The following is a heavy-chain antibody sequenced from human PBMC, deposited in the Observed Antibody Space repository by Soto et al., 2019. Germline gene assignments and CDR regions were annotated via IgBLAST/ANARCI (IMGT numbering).Heavy chain of an antibody. CDR3: ARGVSRYCSSTSCYYFDY. J-gene: IGHJ4*02. D-gene: IGHD2-2*01. CDR1: GYTFTSYA. CDR2: INAGNGNT. V-gene: IGHV1-3*01. Sequence: ASVKVSCKASGYTFTSYAMHWVRQAPGQRLEWMGWINAGNGNTKYSQKFQGRVTITRDTSASTAYMELSSLRSEDTAVYYCARGVSRYCSSTSCYYFDYWGQGTLVTVSS.